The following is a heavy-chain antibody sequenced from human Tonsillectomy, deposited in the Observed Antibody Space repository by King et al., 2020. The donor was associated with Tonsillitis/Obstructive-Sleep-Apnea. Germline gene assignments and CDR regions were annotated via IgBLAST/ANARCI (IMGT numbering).Heavy chain of an antibody. CDR3: ARGTKGNQLLYFIYY. CDR1: GFTFSSYW. J-gene: IGHJ4*02. Sequence: VQLVESGGGLVQPGGSLRLSCAASGFTFSSYWMHWVRQAPGKGLVWVSRINSDGRSTSYADSVKGRFTISRDNAKNTLYLQMNSLRAEDTAVYYCARGTKGNQLLYFIYYWGQGTLVTVSS. CDR2: INSDGRST. D-gene: IGHD2-2*02. V-gene: IGHV3-74*01.